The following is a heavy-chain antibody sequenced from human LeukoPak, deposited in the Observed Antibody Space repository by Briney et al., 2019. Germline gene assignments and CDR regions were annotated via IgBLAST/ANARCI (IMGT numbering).Heavy chain of an antibody. J-gene: IGHJ6*02. CDR3: ARGRGYYARQPMDV. CDR1: GGSFSGYY. CDR2: INHSGST. D-gene: IGHD3-10*02. V-gene: IGHV4-34*01. Sequence: TPSETLSLTCAVYGGSFSGYYWSWIRQPPGKGLEWIGEINHSGSTNYNPSLKSRVTISVDTSKNQFSLKLSSVTAADTAVYYCARGRGYYARQPMDVWGQGTTVTVSS.